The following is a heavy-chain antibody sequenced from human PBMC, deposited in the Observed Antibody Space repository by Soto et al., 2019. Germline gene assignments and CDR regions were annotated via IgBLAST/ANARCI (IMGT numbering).Heavy chain of an antibody. CDR2: IDPSDSYT. V-gene: IGHV5-10-1*01. CDR3: ARSELELRSGNYYYGMDV. CDR1: GYSFTSHW. D-gene: IGHD1-7*01. J-gene: IGHJ6*02. Sequence: PGESLKISCKGSGYSFTSHWISWVRQMPGKCLEWMGRIDPSDSYTNYSPSFQGHVTISADKSISTAYLQWSSLKASDTAMYYCARSELELRSGNYYYGMDVWGQGTTVNVSS.